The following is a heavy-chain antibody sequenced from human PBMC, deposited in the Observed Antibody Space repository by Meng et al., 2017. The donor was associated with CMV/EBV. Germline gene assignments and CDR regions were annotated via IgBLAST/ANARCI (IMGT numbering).Heavy chain of an antibody. V-gene: IGHV4-4*07. CDR2: IYTSGST. D-gene: IGHD4-23*01. J-gene: IGHJ4*02. Sequence: GHVQGSGPGLGQPPEPLALTCSVSGGSISSYYWSWIRQPAGKGLEWMGRIYTSGSTNYNPSLKSRVTMSVDTSKNQFSLKLSSVTAADTAVYYCARVLRWNGVIDYWGQGTLVTVSS. CDR1: GGSISSYY. CDR3: ARVLRWNGVIDY.